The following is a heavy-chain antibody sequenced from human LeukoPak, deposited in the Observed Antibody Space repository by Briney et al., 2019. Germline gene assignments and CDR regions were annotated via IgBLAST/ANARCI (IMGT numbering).Heavy chain of an antibody. CDR1: GFTFSSFG. V-gene: IGHV3-23*01. CDR2: ISGSGGST. J-gene: IGHJ6*02. Sequence: GGSLRLSCAASGFTFSSFGMNWVRQAPGKGLEWVSAISGSGGSTYYADSVKGRFTISRDNSKNTLYLQMNSLRAEDTAVYYCAKDAVPYYYYYYGMDVWGQGTTVTVSS. CDR3: AKDAVPYYYYYYGMDV.